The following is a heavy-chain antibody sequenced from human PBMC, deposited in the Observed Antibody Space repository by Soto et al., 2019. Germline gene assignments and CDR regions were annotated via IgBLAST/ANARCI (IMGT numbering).Heavy chain of an antibody. V-gene: IGHV4-31*03. D-gene: IGHD3-3*01. CDR1: GDYITRGDHY. CDR3: AIVQGGVFLAQWFFDL. CDR2: ISHTGKT. Sequence: PSETLSLTCSVSGDYITRGDHYWSWIRQYPGKGLEWIGYISHTGKTYYSPSLKSRATISVDTSQNHFSLRLPSVTSADTAVYYFAIVQGGVFLAQWFFDLWGRGTLVTVSS. J-gene: IGHJ2*01.